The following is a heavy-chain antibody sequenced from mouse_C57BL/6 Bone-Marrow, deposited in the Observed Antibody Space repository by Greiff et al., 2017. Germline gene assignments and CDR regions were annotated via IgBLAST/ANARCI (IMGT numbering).Heavy chain of an antibody. J-gene: IGHJ2*01. D-gene: IGHD2-5*01. Sequence: VQLQQSGAELMKPGASVKLSCKATGYTFTGYWIEWVKQRPGHGLEWIGEILPGRGSTNYNEKFKGKATFTADTSSHTAYMLLISLTTEDSAISYCTKGYSNYVDYWGQGTTLTVSS. V-gene: IGHV1-9*01. CDR3: TKGYSNYVDY. CDR2: ILPGRGST. CDR1: GYTFTGYW.